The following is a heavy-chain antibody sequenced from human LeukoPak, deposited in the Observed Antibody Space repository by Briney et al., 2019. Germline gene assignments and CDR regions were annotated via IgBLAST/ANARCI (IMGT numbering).Heavy chain of an antibody. J-gene: IGHJ6*03. V-gene: IGHV4-38-2*02. CDR3: ARTTEAHSWRTRYYDYYMDV. D-gene: IGHD6-13*01. CDR1: GYSISSGYY. CDR2: IYHSGST. Sequence: SETLSLTCTVSGYSISSGYYWGWIRQPPGKGLEWIGSIYHSGSTYYNPSLESRVTISVDTSMNKFSLKLNSATAADTAVYYCARTTEAHSWRTRYYDYYMDVWGKGTTVTVSS.